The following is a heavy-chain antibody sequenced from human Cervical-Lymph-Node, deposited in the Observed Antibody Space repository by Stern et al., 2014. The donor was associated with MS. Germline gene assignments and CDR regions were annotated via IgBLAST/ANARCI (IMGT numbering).Heavy chain of an antibody. CDR1: GGSFSMDS. CDR2: LTTMFGTS. J-gene: IGHJ4*02. Sequence: QVQLVQSGAEVKTPGSSVKVSCKASGGSFSMDSISWVRQAPGQGLEWMGGLTTMFGTSNYAQKFQGRVTTTADVSTSTAYMELTSLRSEDTAVYFCARDQGGIADSWGQGTLVIVSS. V-gene: IGHV1-69*01. CDR3: ARDQGGIADS. D-gene: IGHD6-13*01.